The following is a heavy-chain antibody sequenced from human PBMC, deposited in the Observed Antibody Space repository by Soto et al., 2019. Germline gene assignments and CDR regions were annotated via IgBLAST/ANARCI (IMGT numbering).Heavy chain of an antibody. D-gene: IGHD3-10*01. CDR2: INHSGST. Sequence: QVQLQQWGAGLLKPSETLSLTCAVYGGSFSGYYWSWIRQPPGKGLEWIGEINHSGSTNYNPSLKSRVTISVDTSKNQFSLKLSSVTAADTAVYYCARRKGPGPLRSRWYFDLLGRGTLVTVSS. J-gene: IGHJ2*01. CDR1: GGSFSGYY. CDR3: ARRKGPGPLRSRWYFDL. V-gene: IGHV4-34*01.